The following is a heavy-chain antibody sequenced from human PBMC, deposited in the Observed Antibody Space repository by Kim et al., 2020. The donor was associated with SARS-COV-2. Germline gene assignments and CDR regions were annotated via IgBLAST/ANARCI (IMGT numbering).Heavy chain of an antibody. D-gene: IGHD3-3*01. CDR3: TRDQADSDYWSGYFQYYYAMDV. J-gene: IGHJ6*02. CDR1: GFTFNRFW. CDR2: IDSDGSTT. V-gene: IGHV3-74*01. Sequence: GGSLRLSCAASGFTFNRFWMHWVRQGPGKGLVWVARIDSDGSTTNYADSVKGRFTISRDNAKKTLYLQMNSLRGEDTAVYYCTRDQADSDYWSGYFQYYYAMDVWGQGTTVTVSS.